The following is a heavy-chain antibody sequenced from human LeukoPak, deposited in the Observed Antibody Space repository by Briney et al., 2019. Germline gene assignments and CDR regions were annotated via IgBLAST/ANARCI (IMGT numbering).Heavy chain of an antibody. D-gene: IGHD3-3*01. Sequence: ASVKVSCKASGYTFTGYYMHWVRQATGQGLEWMGWMNPNSGNTGYAQKFQGRVTITRNTSISTAYMELSSLRSEDTAVYYCARGSLGYDFWSGYYANYYYYYMDVWGKGTTVTVSS. CDR1: GYTFTGYY. CDR2: MNPNSGNT. J-gene: IGHJ6*03. CDR3: ARGSLGYDFWSGYYANYYYYYMDV. V-gene: IGHV1-8*03.